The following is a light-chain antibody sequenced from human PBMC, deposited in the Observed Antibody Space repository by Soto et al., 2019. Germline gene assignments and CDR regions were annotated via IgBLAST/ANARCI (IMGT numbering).Light chain of an antibody. J-gene: IGLJ3*02. CDR2: ITN. CDR3: VTWDDRLNGWV. Sequence: QSVLTQAPSVSGTPGQRVTISCSGNISNIGTNTVNWYQQLPGTAPKLLIYITNLRPSGVPDRFSGSKSGSSASLAISGLQSDDDANYFCVTWDDRLNGWVFGGGTKLTVL. V-gene: IGLV1-44*01. CDR1: ISNIGTNT.